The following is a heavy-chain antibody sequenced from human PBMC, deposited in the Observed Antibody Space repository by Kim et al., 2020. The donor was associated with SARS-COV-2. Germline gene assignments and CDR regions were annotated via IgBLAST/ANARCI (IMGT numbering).Heavy chain of an antibody. D-gene: IGHD5-18*01. Sequence: ASVKVSCKASGYTFTSYYMHWVRQAPGQGLEWMGIINPSGGSTSYAQKFQGRVTMTRDTSTSTVYMELSSLRSEDTAVYYCARDQGTSNSYDNGSFDYWGQGTLVTVSS. CDR2: INPSGGST. CDR1: GYTFTSYY. CDR3: ARDQGTSNSYDNGSFDY. V-gene: IGHV1-46*01. J-gene: IGHJ4*02.